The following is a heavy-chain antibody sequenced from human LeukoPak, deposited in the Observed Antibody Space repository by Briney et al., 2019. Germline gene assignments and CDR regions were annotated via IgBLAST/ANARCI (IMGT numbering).Heavy chain of an antibody. CDR3: ARDADLGSTITGAFDI. J-gene: IGHJ3*02. CDR2: VKQEGSEK. CDR1: RFTFSSYW. Sequence: PGGSLRLSCAVSRFTFSSYWMSWVRQAPGKGLEWVASVKQEGSEKYYVDSVKGRFTISRDNAKNSLYLQMNSLRAEDTAVYYCARDADLGSTITGAFDIWGQGTMVTVSS. D-gene: IGHD5-24*01. V-gene: IGHV3-7*01.